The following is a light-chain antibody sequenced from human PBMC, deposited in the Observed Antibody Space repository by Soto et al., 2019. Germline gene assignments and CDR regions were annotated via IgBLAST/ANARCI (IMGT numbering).Light chain of an antibody. CDR2: DAS. J-gene: IGKJ2*01. V-gene: IGKV1-5*01. CDR3: QQYNSYMYT. CDR1: QSISSW. Sequence: DIQMTQSPSTLSASVGDRVTITCRASQSISSWLAWYQQKPGKAPKLLIYDASSLESGVPSRFSGSGSWTEFTLTISSLQPDDCATYYCQQYNSYMYTFGQGTKLEIK.